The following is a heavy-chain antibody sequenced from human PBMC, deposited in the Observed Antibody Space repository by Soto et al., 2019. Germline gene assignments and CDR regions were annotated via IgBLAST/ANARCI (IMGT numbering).Heavy chain of an antibody. CDR1: GFTISDYY. Sequence: EVQLVESGGGLVQPGGSLRLSCAAAGFTISDYYMDWVRQAPGMGLEWVARTRNKVNSYTTEYAASVKGRFTISRDGSENSVYLQMNSLKTEDTAVYYCARGGRTDWRYFDSWDQGTLVTVSS. CDR2: TRNKVNSYTT. D-gene: IGHD1-1*01. J-gene: IGHJ4*02. V-gene: IGHV3-72*01. CDR3: ARGGRTDWRYFDS.